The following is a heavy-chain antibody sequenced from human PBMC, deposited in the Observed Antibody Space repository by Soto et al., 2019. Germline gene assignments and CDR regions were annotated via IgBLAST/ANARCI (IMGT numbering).Heavy chain of an antibody. CDR1: GFSLSTSGVG. CDR2: IYWDDDK. V-gene: IGHV2-5*02. Sequence: SGPTLVNPTQTLTLTCTFSGFSLSTSGVGVGWIRQPPGKALEWLALIYWDDDKRYSPSLRSRLTINKDTSKNQVVLTMTNMDPVDTATYYCIQSRYGGDCLQSYASHYYYGMDVWGQGTTVTVSS. J-gene: IGHJ6*02. D-gene: IGHD2-21*02. CDR3: IQSRYGGDCLQSYASHYYYGMDV.